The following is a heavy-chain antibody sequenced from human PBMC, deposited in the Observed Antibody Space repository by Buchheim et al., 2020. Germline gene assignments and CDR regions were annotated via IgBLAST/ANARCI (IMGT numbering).Heavy chain of an antibody. Sequence: QLQLQEPGSGLVKPSQTLSLTCAVSGGSISSGGYSWSWIRQPPGKGLEWIGYIYHSGSTYYNPSLKSRVTISVDRSKNQFSLKLSSVTAADTAVYYCASIPTVYYYDSSGYYGARGYWGQGTL. CDR1: GGSISSGGYS. CDR3: ASIPTVYYYDSSGYYGARGY. V-gene: IGHV4-30-2*01. CDR2: IYHSGST. D-gene: IGHD3-22*01. J-gene: IGHJ4*02.